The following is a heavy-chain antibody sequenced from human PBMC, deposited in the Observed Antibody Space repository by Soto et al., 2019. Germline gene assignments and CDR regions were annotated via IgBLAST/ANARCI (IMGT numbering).Heavy chain of an antibody. J-gene: IGHJ4*01. CDR2: ISHTGIT. Sequence: QVQLQESVPGLVKPSETLSLTCTVSGGSISGYFCTWIRQPPGKGLEWIGYISHTGITNYNSSLKSRFTMSVDTSKSQFSLRVSSLTDAATAVYYCARKEYYFDYWGHGILVTVS. V-gene: IGHV4-59*01. CDR3: ARKEYYFDY. D-gene: IGHD3-10*01. CDR1: GGSISGYF.